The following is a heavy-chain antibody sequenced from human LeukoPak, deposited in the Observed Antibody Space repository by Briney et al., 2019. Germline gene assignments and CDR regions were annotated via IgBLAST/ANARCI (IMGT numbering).Heavy chain of an antibody. D-gene: IGHD2-2*02. Sequence: GGSLRLSCAASGFTFSSYGMHWVRQAPGKGLEWVAVIWYDGSNKYYADSVKGRFTISRDNAKNSLYLQMNSLRAEDTAVYYCARDSRRYQLLYLTPVVNWFDPWGQGTLVTVSS. CDR3: ARDSRRYQLLYLTPVVNWFDP. J-gene: IGHJ5*02. V-gene: IGHV3-33*01. CDR1: GFTFSSYG. CDR2: IWYDGSNK.